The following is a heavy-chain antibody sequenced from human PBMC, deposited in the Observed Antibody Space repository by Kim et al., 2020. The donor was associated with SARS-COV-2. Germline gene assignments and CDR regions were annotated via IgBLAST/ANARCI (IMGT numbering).Heavy chain of an antibody. CDR1: GGSISSGSYY. CDR2: IYTSGST. V-gene: IGHV4-61*02. J-gene: IGHJ6*02. CDR3: ARLPVIAAAGTPYYYYYGMDV. Sequence: SETLSLTCTVSGGSISSGSYYWSWIRQPAGKGLEWIGRIYTSGSTNYNPSLKSRVTISVDTSKNQFSLKLSSVTAADTAVYYCARLPVIAAAGTPYYYYYGMDVWGQGTTVTVSS. D-gene: IGHD6-13*01.